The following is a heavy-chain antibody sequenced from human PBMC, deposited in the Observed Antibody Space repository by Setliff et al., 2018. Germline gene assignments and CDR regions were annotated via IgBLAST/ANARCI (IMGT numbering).Heavy chain of an antibody. D-gene: IGHD3-10*01. J-gene: IGHJ4*02. Sequence: PSETLSLTCTVSGGSISSYYWSWIRQPAGKGLEWIGYIYYSGSTDSHPSLKSRVSISIDTSKNQFSLNVRSVTAADTAIYYCAKGRGEMDSWDQGILVTVSS. V-gene: IGHV4-59*01. CDR3: AKGRGEMDS. CDR1: GGSISSYY. CDR2: IYYSGST.